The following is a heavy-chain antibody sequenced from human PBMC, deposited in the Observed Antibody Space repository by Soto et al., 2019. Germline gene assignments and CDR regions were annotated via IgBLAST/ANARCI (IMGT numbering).Heavy chain of an antibody. V-gene: IGHV4-61*01. CDR1: GGSVSSGSYY. CDR3: ARHLLWFGELSNFDY. J-gene: IGHJ4*02. CDR2: IYYSGST. Sequence: PSETLSLTCTVSGGSVSSGSYYWSWIRQPPGKGLEWIGYIYYSGSTNYNPSLKSRVTISVDTSKNQFSLKLSSVTAADTAVYYCARHLLWFGELSNFDYWGQGTLVTVSS. D-gene: IGHD3-10*01.